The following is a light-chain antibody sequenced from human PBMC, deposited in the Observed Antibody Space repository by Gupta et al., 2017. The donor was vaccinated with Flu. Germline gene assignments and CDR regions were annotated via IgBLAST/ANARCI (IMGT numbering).Light chain of an antibody. J-gene: IGLJ3*02. CDR1: SGSIATNY. V-gene: IGLV6-57*01. Sequence: SCTRSSGSIATNYVQWYQQRPGSSPTTVIYEDNHRPSAVPDRFSGSIDSSSNSASLTISGLKTEDEADYFCQSYDSFNREVVFGGGTKLTVL. CDR2: EDN. CDR3: QSYDSFNREVV.